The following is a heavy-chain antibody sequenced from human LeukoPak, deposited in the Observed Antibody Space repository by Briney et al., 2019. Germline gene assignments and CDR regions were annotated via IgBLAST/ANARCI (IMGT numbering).Heavy chain of an antibody. V-gene: IGHV1-46*01. Sequence: GASVKVSCKASGYTFTSYDINWVRQAPGQGLEWMGIINPSGGSSSYAQKFQGRVTMTRDTSTSTVYMELSSLRSEDTAVYYCASDLRGYSSMAFDPWGQGTLVTVSS. D-gene: IGHD5-18*01. CDR1: GYTFTSYD. CDR2: INPSGGSS. CDR3: ASDLRGYSSMAFDP. J-gene: IGHJ5*02.